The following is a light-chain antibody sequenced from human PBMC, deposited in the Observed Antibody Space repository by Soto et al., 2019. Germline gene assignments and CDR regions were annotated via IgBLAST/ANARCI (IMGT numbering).Light chain of an antibody. Sequence: EIVITQSPATLSVSPGESATLSCRASQSVSSSYLAWYQQKPGQAPRLLIYGASSRDTGIPDRFRGSGSGTEFTLTISSLQSEDSSVYFCQQYANWPKTFGQGTKVDIK. CDR1: QSVSSSY. J-gene: IGKJ1*01. CDR2: GAS. CDR3: QQYANWPKT. V-gene: IGKV3D-15*01.